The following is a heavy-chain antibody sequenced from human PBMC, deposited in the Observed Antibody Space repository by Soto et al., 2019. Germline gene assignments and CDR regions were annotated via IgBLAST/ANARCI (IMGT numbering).Heavy chain of an antibody. CDR3: ARGRGSTGYLGREHYFDY. D-gene: IGHD3-16*01. CDR1: GFSVTNNY. V-gene: IGHV3-66*01. J-gene: IGHJ4*02. CDR2: IDIGGNT. Sequence: EVQMVESGGGVVQPGGSLRLSCAASGFSVTNNYMNWVRQAPGKGLEWVSIIDIGGNTYYADSVKDRFTISRDDSKNTLDLQMDILRPEDTAVYFCARGRGSTGYLGREHYFDYWGQGTLVTVSP.